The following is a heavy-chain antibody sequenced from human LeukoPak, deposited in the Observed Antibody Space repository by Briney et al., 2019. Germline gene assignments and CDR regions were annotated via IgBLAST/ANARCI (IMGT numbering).Heavy chain of an antibody. V-gene: IGHV3-23*01. CDR2: ISGSGDST. J-gene: IGHJ3*02. D-gene: IGHD1-26*01. CDR1: GFTFSSYA. CDR3: ARGGELLGAFDI. Sequence: GGSLRLSCAASGFTFSSYAMSWVRQAPGKGLEWVSAISGSGDSTYYADSVKGRFTISRDNSKNTLYLQMNSLRVEDTAVYYCARGGELLGAFDIWGQGTMVTVSS.